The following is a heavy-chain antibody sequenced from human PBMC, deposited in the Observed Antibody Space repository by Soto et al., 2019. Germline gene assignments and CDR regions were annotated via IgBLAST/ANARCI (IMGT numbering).Heavy chain of an antibody. D-gene: IGHD6-13*01. CDR1: GESFSSYR. Sequence: VASEKISGERCGESFSSYRIARVHQMHGKGLEWMGIIYPGDSDTRYSPSFQGQVTISADKSISTAYLQWSSLKASDTAMYYCARHGYSSSWGYYGMDVLGKGTTVTVSS. CDR3: ARHGYSSSWGYYGMDV. J-gene: IGHJ6*01. CDR2: IYPGDSDT. V-gene: IGHV5-51*07.